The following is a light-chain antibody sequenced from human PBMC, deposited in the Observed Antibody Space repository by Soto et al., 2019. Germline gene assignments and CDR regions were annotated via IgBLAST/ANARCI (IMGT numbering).Light chain of an antibody. V-gene: IGLV3-21*04. CDR2: YDS. J-gene: IGLJ3*02. CDR1: NIGSKS. CDR3: QVWDSSSDHPWV. Sequence: SYELTQPPSVSVAPGKTARITCGGNNIGSKSVHWYQQKPGQAPVLVIYYDSDRPSGIPERFSGSNSGNTATLTISRVEAGDEADYYCQVWDSSSDHPWVFGGGTQVTLL.